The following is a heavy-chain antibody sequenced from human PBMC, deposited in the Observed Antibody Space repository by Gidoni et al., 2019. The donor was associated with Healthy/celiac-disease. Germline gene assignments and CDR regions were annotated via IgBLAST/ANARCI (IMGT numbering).Heavy chain of an antibody. D-gene: IGHD3-9*01. CDR3: AKDSGRGDAAILTGYSEFDY. J-gene: IGHJ4*02. CDR2: ISYDGSNK. V-gene: IGHV3-30*18. CDR1: EFTFSSYG. Sequence: QVQLVESGGGVVQPGRSLRLSCAASEFTFSSYGMHWVRQAPGQGLEWVAVISYDGSNKYYADSVKGRFTISRDNSKNTLYLQMNSLRAEDTAVYYCAKDSGRGDAAILTGYSEFDYWGQGTLVTVSS.